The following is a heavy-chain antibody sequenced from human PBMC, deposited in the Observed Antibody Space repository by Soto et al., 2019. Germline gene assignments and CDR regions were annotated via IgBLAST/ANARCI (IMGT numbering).Heavy chain of an antibody. CDR2: IYYSGST. D-gene: IGHD3-3*01. V-gene: IGHV4-31*03. J-gene: IGHJ4*02. Sequence: SETLSLTCTVSGGSINSGGYYWSWIRQHPGKGLEWIGYIYYSGSTYYNPSLKSRVTISVDTSKNQFSLKLTSVTAADTAVYFCARAQTIFGIITVFDYWGQGTLVTAPQ. CDR1: GGSINSGGYY. CDR3: ARAQTIFGIITVFDY.